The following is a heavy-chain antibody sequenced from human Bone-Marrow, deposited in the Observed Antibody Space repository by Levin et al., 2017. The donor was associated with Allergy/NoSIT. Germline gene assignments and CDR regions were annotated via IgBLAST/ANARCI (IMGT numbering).Heavy chain of an antibody. Sequence: GSLRLSCTVSGGSISTTSYYWGWIRQSPGKGLEWIGSMYYSGNTYNNPSLKSRVTISVDMSKSQFSLKLTSVTAADTAIYYCARHDTLNNWFGPWGQRRLVTGSS. CDR2: MYYSGNT. CDR3: ARHDTLNNWFGP. V-gene: IGHV4-39*01. J-gene: IGHJ5*02. CDR1: GGSISTTSYY.